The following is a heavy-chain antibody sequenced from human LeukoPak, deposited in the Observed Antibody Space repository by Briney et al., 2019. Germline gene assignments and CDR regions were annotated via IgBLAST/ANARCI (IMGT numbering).Heavy chain of an antibody. CDR3: AKANSSSSPHFDY. CDR2: ISGSGDST. J-gene: IGHJ4*02. CDR1: GFTFSGYA. D-gene: IGHD6-6*01. Sequence: GGSLRLSCAASGFTFSGYALSWVRQAPGKGLEWVSTISGSGDSTYYADSVKGRFTISRDNSKNTLYLQMNSLRAEDTAVYYCAKANSSSSPHFDYWGQGTLVTLSS. V-gene: IGHV3-23*01.